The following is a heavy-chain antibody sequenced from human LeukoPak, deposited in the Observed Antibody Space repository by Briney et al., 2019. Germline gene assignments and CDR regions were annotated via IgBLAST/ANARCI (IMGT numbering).Heavy chain of an antibody. V-gene: IGHV3-9*01. CDR2: ISRNSGSI. CDR3: ARDLWRLRFDY. D-gene: IGHD3-3*01. Sequence: SLRLSCAASGFTFDDYAMHWLRQAPGKGLEWVSGISRNSGSIDYADSVKGRFTISRDNARNSLYLQMNSLRAEDTAVYYCARDLWRLRFDYWGQGTLVTVSS. CDR1: GFTFDDYA. J-gene: IGHJ4*02.